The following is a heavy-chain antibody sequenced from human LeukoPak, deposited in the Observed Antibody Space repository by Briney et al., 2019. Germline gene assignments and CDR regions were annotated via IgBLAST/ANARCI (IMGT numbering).Heavy chain of an antibody. CDR2: ISYDGSNK. Sequence: GGSLRLSCAASGFTFSNYAMHWVRQAPGRGLEWVAIISYDGSNKYYADSVKGRFTISRDNSKNTLYLQMNSLRAEDTAIYYCARDGEGDRGYSYGYGLDVWGQGTTVTVSS. V-gene: IGHV3-30*14. CDR3: ARDGEGDRGYSYGYGLDV. D-gene: IGHD5-18*01. CDR1: GFTFSNYA. J-gene: IGHJ6*02.